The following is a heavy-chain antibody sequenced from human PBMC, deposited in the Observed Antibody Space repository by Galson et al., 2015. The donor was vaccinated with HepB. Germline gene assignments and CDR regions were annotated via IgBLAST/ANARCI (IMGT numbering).Heavy chain of an antibody. CDR2: IKQDGSEK. Sequence: SLRLSCAASGFTFSSYWMSWVRQAPGKGLEWVANIKQDGSEKYYVDSVKGRFTISRDNAKNSLYLQMNSLRAEDTAVYYCARTYYYDSSGYFDYWGQGTLVTVSS. V-gene: IGHV3-7*03. J-gene: IGHJ4*02. CDR1: GFTFSSYW. D-gene: IGHD3-22*01. CDR3: ARTYYYDSSGYFDY.